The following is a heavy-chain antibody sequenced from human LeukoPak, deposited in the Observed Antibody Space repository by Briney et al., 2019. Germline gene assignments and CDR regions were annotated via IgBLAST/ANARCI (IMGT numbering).Heavy chain of an antibody. CDR3: ARGDSMAAAASKTIYYYQHGMDV. CDR1: GGTYNSYS. J-gene: IGHJ6*02. CDR2: IIPIFGTA. D-gene: IGHD6-13*01. Sequence: VASVKVSCKASGGTYNSYSFSWVRQAPGQGLDWMGGIIPIFGTANYAQKLQGRVTITADDSTSSTYIELSSLRSEDTAVYYCARGDSMAAAASKTIYYYQHGMDVWGQGTTVIVSS. V-gene: IGHV1-69*13.